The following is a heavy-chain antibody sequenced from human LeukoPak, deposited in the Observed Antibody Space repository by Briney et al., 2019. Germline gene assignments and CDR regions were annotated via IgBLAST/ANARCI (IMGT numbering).Heavy chain of an antibody. Sequence: PSETLSLTCAVSGGSISSGGYSGSWIRQPPGKGLEWIGYIYHSGSTYYNPSLKSRVTISVDRSKNQFSLKLSSVTAADTAVYYCARGDGDYEFDPWGQGTLVTVSS. CDR3: ARGDGDYEFDP. D-gene: IGHD4-17*01. V-gene: IGHV4-30-2*01. CDR2: IYHSGST. J-gene: IGHJ5*02. CDR1: GGSISSGGYS.